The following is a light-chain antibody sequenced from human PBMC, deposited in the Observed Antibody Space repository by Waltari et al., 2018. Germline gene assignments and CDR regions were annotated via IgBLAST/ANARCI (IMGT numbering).Light chain of an antibody. CDR3: QQYDNFPPT. V-gene: IGKV1-33*01. CDR2: DAS. Sequence: DIQMTQSPSSLSASLGDRVIITCQASQGITNFLHWYQQKLGKAPKLLISDASILRTGGPSRFSGRGSGTDFTFTISGLQPEDVGTYYCQQYDNFPPTFGGGTRVEIK. J-gene: IGKJ4*01. CDR1: QGITNF.